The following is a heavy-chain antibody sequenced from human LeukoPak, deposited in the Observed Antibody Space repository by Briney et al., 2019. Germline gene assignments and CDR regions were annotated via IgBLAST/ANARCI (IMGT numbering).Heavy chain of an antibody. D-gene: IGHD6-19*01. CDR3: ARGAVAGNGYYYYGMDV. V-gene: IGHV3-48*03. CDR2: ISSSGSTI. J-gene: IGHJ6*04. Sequence: GGSLRLSCAASGFTFSSYEMNWVRQAPGKGLEWVSYISSSGSTIYYADSVKGRFTISRDNAKNSLYLQMNSLRAEDTAVYYCARGAVAGNGYYYYGMDVWGKGTTVTVSS. CDR1: GFTFSSYE.